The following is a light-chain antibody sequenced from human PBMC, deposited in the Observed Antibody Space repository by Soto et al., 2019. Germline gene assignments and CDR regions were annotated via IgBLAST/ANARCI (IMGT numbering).Light chain of an antibody. Sequence: QSALTQPASVSGSPGQSITISCTGTSSDIGDYNYVSWYQQSSGKAPRLMIYDVSNRPSGVSTRFSGSKSGNTASLSISGLQAEDEADYYCSSYTSSTTLVVFGGGTKRTVL. CDR3: SSYTSSTTLVV. CDR2: DVS. V-gene: IGLV2-14*01. J-gene: IGLJ2*01. CDR1: SSDIGDYNY.